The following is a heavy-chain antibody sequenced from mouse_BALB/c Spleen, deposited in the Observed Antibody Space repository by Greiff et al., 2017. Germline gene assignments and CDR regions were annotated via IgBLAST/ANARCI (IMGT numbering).Heavy chain of an antibody. D-gene: IGHD1-1*01. CDR1: GFTFSSYA. CDR2: ISSGGST. CDR3: AREGYYGSSPWYFDV. Sequence: EVHLVESGGGLVKPGGSLKLSCAASGFTFSSYAMSWVRQTPEKRLEWVASISSGGSTYYPDSVKGRFTISRDNARNILYLQMSSLRSEDTAMYYCAREGYYGSSPWYFDVWGAGTTVTVSS. V-gene: IGHV5-6-5*01. J-gene: IGHJ1*01.